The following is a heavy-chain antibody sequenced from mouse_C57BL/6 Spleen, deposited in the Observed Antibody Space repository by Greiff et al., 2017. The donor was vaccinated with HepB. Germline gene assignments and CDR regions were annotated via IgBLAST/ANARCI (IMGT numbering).Heavy chain of an antibody. J-gene: IGHJ2*01. Sequence: VKLMESGAELARPGASVKLSCKASGYTFTSYGISWVKQRTGQGLEWIGEIYPRSGNTYYNEKFKGKATLTADKSSSTAYMELRSLTSEDSAVYFCARWGPYYFDYWGQGTTLTVSS. V-gene: IGHV1-81*01. CDR2: IYPRSGNT. CDR1: GYTFTSYG. CDR3: ARWGPYYFDY.